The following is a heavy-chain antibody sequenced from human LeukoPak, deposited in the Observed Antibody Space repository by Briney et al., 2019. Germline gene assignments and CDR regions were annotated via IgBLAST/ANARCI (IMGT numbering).Heavy chain of an antibody. CDR1: GFTFGDYA. V-gene: IGHV3-49*04. CDR2: IRSKDNDGTT. CDR3: TPSSSWQLYFDY. D-gene: IGHD6-13*01. J-gene: IGHJ4*02. Sequence: GGSLRLSCTASGFTFGDYAISWVRQAPGKGLEWLGFIRSKDNDGTTAYAASVKGRFIISRDDSKSIAYLQMNSLKTEDTAVYYCTPSSSWQLYFDYWGQGTLVTVSS.